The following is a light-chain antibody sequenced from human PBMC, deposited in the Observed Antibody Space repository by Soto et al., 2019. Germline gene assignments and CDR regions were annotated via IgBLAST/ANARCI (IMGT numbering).Light chain of an antibody. CDR2: AAS. J-gene: IGKJ3*01. CDR3: QQSYSTPRT. CDR1: QSISGY. V-gene: IGKV1-39*01. Sequence: DIQMTQSPSSLSASVGDRVTITCRASQSISGYLNWYQQKPGKAPNLLIYAASSLQSGVPSRFSGSGSGTDFTLTISSLQPEDFATYYCQQSYSTPRTVGPGTKVDSK.